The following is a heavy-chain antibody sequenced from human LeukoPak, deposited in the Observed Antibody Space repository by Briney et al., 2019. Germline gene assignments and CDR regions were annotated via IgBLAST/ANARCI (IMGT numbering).Heavy chain of an antibody. CDR1: GFTFSDYV. D-gene: IGHD5-12*01. Sequence: GGSLRLSCAASGFTFSDYVMSWVRQAPGKGLEWVSSLSGSSDYTYYADSVKGRFTISRDNSQNTLHLQMNSLRAEDTAVYYCARSLSGFSGDGYTLWGQGTLVTVSS. V-gene: IGHV3-23*01. J-gene: IGHJ4*02. CDR3: ARSLSGFSGDGYTL. CDR2: LSGSSDYT.